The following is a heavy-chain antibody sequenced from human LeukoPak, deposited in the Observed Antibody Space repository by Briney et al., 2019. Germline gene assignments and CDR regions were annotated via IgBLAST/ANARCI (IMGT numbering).Heavy chain of an antibody. CDR1: GFTFSNYA. V-gene: IGHV3-23*01. CDR2: ISSTSSVT. CDR3: AEYRGRPEFDY. D-gene: IGHD4-11*01. J-gene: IGHJ4*02. Sequence: PGGSLRLSCSASGFTFSNYAMTWVRQAPGKGLEWFSSISSTSSVTYYAASVKGLFTISRDNSENTLYLQMNSLGAEDTAVYYCAEYRGRPEFDYWGQGTLVTVSS.